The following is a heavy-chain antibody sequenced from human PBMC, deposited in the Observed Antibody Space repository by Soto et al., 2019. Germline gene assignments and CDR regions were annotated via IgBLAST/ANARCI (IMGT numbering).Heavy chain of an antibody. CDR1: GYTFTAYY. D-gene: IGHD3-10*01. V-gene: IGHV1-2*02. CDR3: ARNMDYYYGPGSGNGHGV. Sequence: QVQLVQSGAEVKEPGDSVRVSCEASGYTFTAYYIHWVRQVPGQGHEWMGWINPKFGDTTYAQDFQGRVTMTRDMSISTVYMELSRLTSDYTAIYYCARNMDYYYGPGSGNGHGVWGQGTTVTVFS. J-gene: IGHJ6*02. CDR2: INPKFGDT.